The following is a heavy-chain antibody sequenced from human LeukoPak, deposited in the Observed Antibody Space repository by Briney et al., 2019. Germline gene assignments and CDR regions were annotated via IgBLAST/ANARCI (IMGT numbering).Heavy chain of an antibody. D-gene: IGHD2-21*02. CDR2: IIPILGIA. V-gene: IGHV1-69*04. CDR1: GGTFSSYA. J-gene: IGHJ4*02. CDR3: ARDPLEYCGGDCYSRPFDY. Sequence: SVKVSCKASGGTFSSYAISWVRQATGQGLEWMGRIIPILGIANYAQKFQGRVTITADKSTSPAYMELSSLRSEDTAVYYCARDPLEYCGGDCYSRPFDYWGQGTLVTVSS.